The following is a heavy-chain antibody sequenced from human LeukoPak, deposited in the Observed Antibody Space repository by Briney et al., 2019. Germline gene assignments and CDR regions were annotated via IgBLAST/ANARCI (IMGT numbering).Heavy chain of an antibody. Sequence: GGSLRLSCAASGFTFSSYAMSWVRQAPGKGLEWVSAISGSGGSTYYADSVKGRFTISRDNSKNTLYLQMNSLRAEDTAVYYCAKSPVPSYYYYGMDVWGQGTTVTVSS. J-gene: IGHJ6*02. CDR3: AKSPVPSYYYYGMDV. D-gene: IGHD3-10*01. CDR1: GFTFSSYA. CDR2: ISGSGGST. V-gene: IGHV3-23*01.